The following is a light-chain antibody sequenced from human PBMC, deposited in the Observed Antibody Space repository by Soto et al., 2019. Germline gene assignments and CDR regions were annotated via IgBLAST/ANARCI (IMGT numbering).Light chain of an antibody. J-gene: IGLJ2*01. V-gene: IGLV2-14*01. Sequence: QSALTQPASVSGSPGQSITISCTGTSSDVGGYNYVSWYQQHPGKAPKVMIDDDSNRPSGVSNRFSGSKSGNTASLTISGLQAEDDADYYCSSYTNSSTFVVFGGGTKVTVL. CDR2: DDS. CDR1: SSDVGGYNY. CDR3: SSYTNSSTFVV.